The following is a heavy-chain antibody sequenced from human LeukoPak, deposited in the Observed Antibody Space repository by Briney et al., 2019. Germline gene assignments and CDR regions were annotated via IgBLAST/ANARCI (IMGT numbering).Heavy chain of an antibody. D-gene: IGHD2-2*02. Sequence: SETLSLTCVVSGGSISSGGYSWSWIRQTPGKGLEWIAYIHDSGSTYNNPSLKSRLSISIDTSKNQFSLKLNSVTAADTAVYYCAREISLPYQLLYRVHWFDPWGQGTLVTVSS. CDR3: AREISLPYQLLYRVHWFDP. CDR1: GGSISSGGYS. J-gene: IGHJ5*02. V-gene: IGHV4-30-4*07. CDR2: IHDSGST.